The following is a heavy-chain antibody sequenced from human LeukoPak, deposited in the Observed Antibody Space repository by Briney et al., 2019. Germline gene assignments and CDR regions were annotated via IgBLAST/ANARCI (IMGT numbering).Heavy chain of an antibody. J-gene: IGHJ3*02. CDR1: GYTFTSYG. CDR2: ISAYNGNT. V-gene: IGHV1-18*01. CDR3: ARFLGYSGYDFNHAFDI. D-gene: IGHD5-12*01. Sequence: ASVKVSCKASGYTFTSYGISWVRQAPGQGLEWMGWISAYNGNTNYAQRLQGRVTMTTDTSTSTAYMELRSLRSDDTAVYYCARFLGYSGYDFNHAFDIWDQGTMVTVSS.